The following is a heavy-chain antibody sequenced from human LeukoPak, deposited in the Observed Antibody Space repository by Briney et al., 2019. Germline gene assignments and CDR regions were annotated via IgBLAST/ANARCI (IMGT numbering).Heavy chain of an antibody. J-gene: IGHJ5*02. CDR2: INPSGSST. CDR3: ARDPGLRYSSSWYGFDP. V-gene: IGHV1-46*01. D-gene: IGHD6-13*01. CDR1: GYTFTSYY. Sequence: GASVKVSCKASGYTFTSYYMHWVRQAPGQGLEWMGIINPSGSSTSYAQKFQGRVTMTRDTSTSTVYMELSSLRSEDTAVYYCARDPGLRYSSSWYGFDPWGQGTLVTVSS.